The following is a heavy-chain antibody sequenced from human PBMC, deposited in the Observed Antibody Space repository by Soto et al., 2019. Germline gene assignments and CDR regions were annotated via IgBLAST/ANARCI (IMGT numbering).Heavy chain of an antibody. V-gene: IGHV4-34*01. CDR1: GGSFSGYY. Sequence: SETLSLTCAVYGGSFSGYYWSWIRQPPGKGLEWIGEINHSGSTNYNPSLKSRVTISVDTSKNQFSLKLSSVTAADTAVYYCARGIAAAGTKRYHFDYWGQGTLVTVSS. CDR3: ARGIAAAGTKRYHFDY. D-gene: IGHD6-13*01. J-gene: IGHJ4*02. CDR2: INHSGST.